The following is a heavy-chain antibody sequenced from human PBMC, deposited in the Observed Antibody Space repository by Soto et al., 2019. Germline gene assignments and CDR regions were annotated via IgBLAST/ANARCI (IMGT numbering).Heavy chain of an antibody. CDR1: GGSIGSRFYY. J-gene: IGHJ4*02. V-gene: IGHV4-39*01. D-gene: IGHD2-21*02. CDR3: ARHIVVVTAISLFDF. Sequence: EALSLTCTVSGGSIGSRFYYWGWLGHPPGKGLEWIGSIYYSGSTSYNPALKRRITIAADTSRNQFSLKLSTVTAADTAVYYCARHIVVVTAISLFDFWGQGTLVPVSS. CDR2: IYYSGST.